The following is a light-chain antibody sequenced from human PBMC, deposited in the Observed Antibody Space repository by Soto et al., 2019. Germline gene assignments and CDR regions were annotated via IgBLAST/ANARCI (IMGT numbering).Light chain of an antibody. CDR3: QQYGSSYPWT. V-gene: IGKV3-20*01. CDR2: GAS. J-gene: IGKJ1*01. Sequence: EIVLTQSPGILSLSPGERATLSCRASQSVSSNYLAWYQQKPGQAPRLLIYGASSRATGIPDRFSGSGSGTDFTLTIRRLEPEDFAVYYCQQYGSSYPWTFGQGTKVDIK. CDR1: QSVSSNY.